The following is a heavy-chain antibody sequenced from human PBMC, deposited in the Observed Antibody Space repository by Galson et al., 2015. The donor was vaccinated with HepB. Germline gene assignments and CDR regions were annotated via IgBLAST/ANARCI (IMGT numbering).Heavy chain of an antibody. D-gene: IGHD2-15*01. CDR3: AREDRNTFIVSFDY. CDR2: IWKDGTNK. CDR1: GFTFSNYG. V-gene: IGHV3-33*01. Sequence: SLRLSCAASGFTFSNYGMHWVRQAPGKGLEWVALIWKDGTNKYYADSVRGRFSTSRDNSKNVLYLQMSSLRDEDTAIYFCAREDRNTFIVSFDYWGQGARVTVSS. J-gene: IGHJ4*02.